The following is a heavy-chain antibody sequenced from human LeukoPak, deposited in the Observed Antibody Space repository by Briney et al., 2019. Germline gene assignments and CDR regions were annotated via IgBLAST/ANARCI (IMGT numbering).Heavy chain of an antibody. Sequence: GASVKVSCKASGYTFTSYGISWVRQAPGQGLEWMGWINTNTGNPTFAQGFTGRFVFSLDTSVSTAYLQISSLKAEDTAIYYCARFPYYGGYDLDYWGQGTLVTVSS. CDR1: GYTFTSYG. CDR2: INTNTGNP. V-gene: IGHV7-4-1*02. CDR3: ARFPYYGGYDLDY. J-gene: IGHJ4*02. D-gene: IGHD5-12*01.